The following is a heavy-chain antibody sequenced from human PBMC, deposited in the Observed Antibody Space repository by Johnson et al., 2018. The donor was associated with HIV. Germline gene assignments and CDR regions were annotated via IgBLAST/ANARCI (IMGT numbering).Heavy chain of an antibody. CDR2: IYSGGST. CDR1: GFTFSNAW. J-gene: IGHJ3*02. V-gene: IGHV3-66*01. Sequence: VQLVESGGGLIQPGGSLRLSCAASGFTFSNAWMSWVRQAPGKGLEWVSVIYSGGSTYYADSVKGRFTISRDNSKNTLYLQMNSLRHEDTAVYYCARDQGELRRTHAFDIWGQGTMVTVSS. CDR3: ARDQGELRRTHAFDI. D-gene: IGHD1-14*01.